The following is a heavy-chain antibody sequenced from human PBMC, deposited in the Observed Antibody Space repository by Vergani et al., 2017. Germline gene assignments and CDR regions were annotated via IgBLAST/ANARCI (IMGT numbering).Heavy chain of an antibody. CDR2: IYYSGST. J-gene: IGHJ6*02. CDR1: GGSISSDSYY. D-gene: IGHD2-21*02. CDR3: ARHLAYCGGDCYPYDYGMDV. V-gene: IGHV4-39*01. Sequence: QVQLQESGPGLVKPSQTLSLTCTVSGGSISSDSYYWGWIRQPPGKGLERIGRIYYSGSTYYNPSLKSRVTISVDTSKNQFSLKLSSVTAADTAVYYCARHLAYCGGDCYPYDYGMDVWGQGTTVTVSS.